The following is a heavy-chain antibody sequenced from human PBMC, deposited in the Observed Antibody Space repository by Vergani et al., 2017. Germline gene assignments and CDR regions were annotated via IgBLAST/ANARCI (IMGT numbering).Heavy chain of an antibody. D-gene: IGHD6-13*01. CDR3: ASKPTGTTWYSVKYYFDF. CDR2: IYYSGST. CDR1: GGSISRNDYY. J-gene: IGHJ4*02. Sequence: QVQLQESGPGLVQPSQTLSLTCSVSGGSISRNDYYWTWIRQPPGKGLEWLGYIYYSGSTYYNPSLKSRLTMSVDTSKNQFSLELSSVTASDTAMYYCASKPTGTTWYSVKYYFDFWGQGTLVAVSS. V-gene: IGHV4-30-4*08.